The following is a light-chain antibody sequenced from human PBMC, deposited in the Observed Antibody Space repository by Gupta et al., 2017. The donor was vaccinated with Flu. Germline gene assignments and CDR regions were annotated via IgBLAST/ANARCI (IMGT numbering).Light chain of an antibody. V-gene: IGLV1-47*01. CDR3: AAWDGSLSGRV. CDR2: GNN. J-gene: IGLJ1*01. Sequence: QSVLTQPPSASGTPGQSITISCSGSSSNIGSNSVYWYQQLPGAAPKLLIYGNNQRPSGVPDRFSGSKSGTSASLGISGLRSEDEGDYYCAAWDGSLSGRVFGTGTEVSVL. CDR1: SSNIGSNS.